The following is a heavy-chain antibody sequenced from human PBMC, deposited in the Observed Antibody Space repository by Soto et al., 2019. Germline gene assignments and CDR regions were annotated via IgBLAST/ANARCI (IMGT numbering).Heavy chain of an antibody. CDR2: IIPLFGTT. CDR3: ATSPYSYDTSGYLDY. D-gene: IGHD3-22*01. CDR1: GGTFSNYA. J-gene: IGHJ4*02. Sequence: QVQLVQSGAEVKKPGSSVTVSCRASGGTFSNYAINWVRQAPGQGLEWMAGIIPLFGTTNYAQKFQGRVTITAHESTSTAYMELTSLRSEDTAVFYCATSPYSYDTSGYLDYWGQGTLVTVSS. V-gene: IGHV1-69*12.